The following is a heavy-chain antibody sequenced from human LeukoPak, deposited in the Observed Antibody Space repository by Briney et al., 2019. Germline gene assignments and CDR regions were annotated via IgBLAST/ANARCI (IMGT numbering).Heavy chain of an antibody. J-gene: IGHJ4*02. CDR1: GYTFTGYY. D-gene: IGHD3-22*01. CDR3: ARWYYYDSSGYLGYYFDY. V-gene: IGHV1-2*02. CDR2: INPNSGGT. Sequence: ASVKVSCKASGYTFTGYYMHWVRQAPGQGLEWMGWINPNSGGTNYAQKFQGRVTMTRDTSISTAYMELSRLRSDDTAVYYCARWYYYDSSGYLGYYFDYWGQGTLVTVYS.